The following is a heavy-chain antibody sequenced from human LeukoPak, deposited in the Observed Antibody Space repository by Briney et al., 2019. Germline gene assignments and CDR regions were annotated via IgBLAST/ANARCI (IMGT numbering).Heavy chain of an antibody. V-gene: IGHV1-69*04. CDR3: ARHSYDYVWGTSGDY. CDR2: IIPILGIA. Sequence: SVTVSCKASGGTFSSYAISWVRQAPGQGLEWMGRIIPILGIANYAQKFQGRVTITADKSTSTAYMELSSLRSEDTAVYYCARHSYDYVWGTSGDYWGQGTLVTVSS. D-gene: IGHD3-16*01. J-gene: IGHJ4*02. CDR1: GGTFSSYA.